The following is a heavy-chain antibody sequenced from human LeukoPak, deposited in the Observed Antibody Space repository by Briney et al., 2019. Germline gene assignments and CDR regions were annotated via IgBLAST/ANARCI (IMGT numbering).Heavy chain of an antibody. Sequence: QPGGSLRLSCVVSGFTFKTHDMTWVRQAPGKGLEWVSTISGSGDTTYYADSVKGRFTISRDNSKNTLFLQMNSLRAQDTAIYYCAKASYYLGYYYGVDVWGQGTTVTVSS. CDR1: GFTFKTHD. V-gene: IGHV3-23*01. CDR2: ISGSGDTT. J-gene: IGHJ6*02. D-gene: IGHD3-10*01. CDR3: AKASYYLGYYYGVDV.